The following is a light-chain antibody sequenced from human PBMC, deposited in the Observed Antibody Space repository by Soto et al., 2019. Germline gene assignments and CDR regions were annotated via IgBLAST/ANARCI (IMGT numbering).Light chain of an antibody. CDR3: SSFTSANTVL. V-gene: IGLV2-14*01. J-gene: IGLJ2*01. CDR2: NVS. Sequence: QSVLTQPASVSGSPGQSITISCTGTSSDVGGYNYVSWYQQHPGKAPKLMIYNVSNRPSGVSNRFSGSKSGNTASLTISVHQAEDEGHYYCSSFTSANTVLFGGGTKLTVL. CDR1: SSDVGGYNY.